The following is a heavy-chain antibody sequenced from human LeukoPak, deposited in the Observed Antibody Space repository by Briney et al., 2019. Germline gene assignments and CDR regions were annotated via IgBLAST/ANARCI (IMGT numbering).Heavy chain of an antibody. CDR1: GFSFSTYG. Sequence: QPGGSLRLSCAASGFSFSTYGMFWVRQAPGKGLEWVGVISYDGSNQYYADSVKGRFTISRDNSKNTLYLQMNSLRAEDTTLYYCAKGDSGNWNEGFDIWGQGTMVTVSS. CDR2: ISYDGSNQ. D-gene: IGHD1-1*01. CDR3: AKGDSGNWNEGFDI. V-gene: IGHV3-30*18. J-gene: IGHJ3*02.